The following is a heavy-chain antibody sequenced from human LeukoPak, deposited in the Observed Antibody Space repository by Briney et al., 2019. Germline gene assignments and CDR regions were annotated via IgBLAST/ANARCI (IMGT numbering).Heavy chain of an antibody. V-gene: IGHV3-23*01. J-gene: IGHJ4*02. CDR3: ARVYYDFWSGYVSADY. CDR1: GFTFNSYG. CDR2: IRASGGST. Sequence: PGGTLRLSCAASGFTFNSYGMSWARQAPGKGLEWVSAIRASGGSTYYADSVKGRFTISRDNAKNSLYLQMNSLRAEDTAVYYCARVYYDFWSGYVSADYWGQGTLVTVSS. D-gene: IGHD3-3*01.